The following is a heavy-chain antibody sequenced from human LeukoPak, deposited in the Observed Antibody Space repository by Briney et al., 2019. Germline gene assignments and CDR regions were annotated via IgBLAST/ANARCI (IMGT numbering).Heavy chain of an antibody. CDR1: GFTFSSYA. D-gene: IGHD6-13*01. V-gene: IGHV3-23*01. CDR2: ISGSGGST. J-gene: IGHJ4*02. Sequence: GGSLRLSCSASGFTFSSYAMSWVRQAPGKGLEWVSAISGSGGSTYYADSVKGRFTISRDNSKNTLYLQMNSLRAEDTAVYYCAKASLSPRYSSSWTTFDYWGQGTLVTVSS. CDR3: AKASLSPRYSSSWTTFDY.